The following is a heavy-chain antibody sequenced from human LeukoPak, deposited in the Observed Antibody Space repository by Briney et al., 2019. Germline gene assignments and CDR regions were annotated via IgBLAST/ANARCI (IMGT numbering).Heavy chain of an antibody. CDR3: SVFFDY. CDR1: GFTFSSYE. J-gene: IGHJ4*02. V-gene: IGHV3-15*01. D-gene: IGHD3-10*01. CDR2: IKSRTDDETT. Sequence: GGSLRLSCAASGFTFSSYEMNWVRQAPGKGLEWVGRIKSRTDDETTDYAERVKGRFSISRDDSKNMLDLHMSSLKTEDTAVYFGSVFFDYWGPGTLVTVSS.